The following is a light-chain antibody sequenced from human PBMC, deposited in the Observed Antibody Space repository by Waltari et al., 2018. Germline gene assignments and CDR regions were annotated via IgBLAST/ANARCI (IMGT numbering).Light chain of an antibody. CDR1: QSVGTY. V-gene: IGKV3-11*01. CDR2: DAS. J-gene: IGKJ4*01. Sequence: EIVFTQSPAILSFSPGERAPLSCRASQSVGTYLAWYQQRPGQSPRLLIYDASYRATGIPARFSGSGSETDFTLTISSLQPEDFAVYYCQQRRSWPLTFGGGTRVQI. CDR3: QQRRSWPLT.